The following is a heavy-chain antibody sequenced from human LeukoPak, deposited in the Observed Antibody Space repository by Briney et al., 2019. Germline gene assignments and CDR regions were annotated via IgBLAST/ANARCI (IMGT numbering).Heavy chain of an antibody. CDR2: INTDSGNP. V-gene: IGHV7-4-1*02. Sequence: ASVKVSCKASGYSFNSQGMNWVRQAPGQGLEWMGWINTDSGNPTYAQGFTGRFVFSLDTSVSTAYMQISSLKAEDTAVYYCARGGPGTLDYWGQGTPVTVSS. CDR3: ARGGPGTLDY. CDR1: GYSFNSQG. D-gene: IGHD3-10*01. J-gene: IGHJ4*02.